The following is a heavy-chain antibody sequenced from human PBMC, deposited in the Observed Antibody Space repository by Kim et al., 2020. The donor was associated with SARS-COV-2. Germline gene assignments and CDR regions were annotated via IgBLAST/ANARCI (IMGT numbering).Heavy chain of an antibody. Sequence: GGSLRLSCAASGFTFSSYGMHWVRQAPGKGLEWVAVIWYDGSNKYYADSVKGRFTISRDNSKNTLYLQMNSLRAEDTAVYYCARASGSPTVTRGRQPETDYWGQGTLVTVSS. V-gene: IGHV3-33*01. CDR1: GFTFSSYG. D-gene: IGHD4-17*01. CDR2: IWYDGSNK. J-gene: IGHJ4*02. CDR3: ARASGSPTVTRGRQPETDY.